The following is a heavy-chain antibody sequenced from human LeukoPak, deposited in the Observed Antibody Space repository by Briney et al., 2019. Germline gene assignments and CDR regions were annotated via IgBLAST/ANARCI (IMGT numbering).Heavy chain of an antibody. CDR3: ASGPVVVTAIRGWEFAEEFGY. V-gene: IGHV4-30-4*01. J-gene: IGHJ4*02. Sequence: PSETLSLTCTVSGGSISSGDYYWSWIRQPPGKGLEWIGYIYYSGSTYYNPSLKSRVTISVDTSKNQFSLKLSSVTAADTAVYYCASGPVVVTAIRGWEFAEEFGYWGQGTLVTVSS. CDR1: GGSISSGDYY. D-gene: IGHD2-21*02. CDR2: IYYSGST.